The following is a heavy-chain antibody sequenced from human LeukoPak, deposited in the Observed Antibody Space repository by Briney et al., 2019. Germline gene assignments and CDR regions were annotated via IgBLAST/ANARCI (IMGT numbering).Heavy chain of an antibody. CDR2: IYTSGST. CDR1: GGSISSGSYY. Sequence: SETLSLTCTVSGGSISSGSYYWSWIRQPAGKGLEWIGRIYTSGSTNYNPSLKSRVTISVDTSKNQFSLKPSSVTAADTAVYYCARDRHGGMDVWGQGTTVTVSS. J-gene: IGHJ6*02. V-gene: IGHV4-61*02. CDR3: ARDRHGGMDV.